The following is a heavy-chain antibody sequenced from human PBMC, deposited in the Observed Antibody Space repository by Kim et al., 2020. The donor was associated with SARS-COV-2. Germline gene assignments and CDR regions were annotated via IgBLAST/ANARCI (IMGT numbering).Heavy chain of an antibody. CDR3: AKSGIQLWFLDY. V-gene: IGHV3-43*01. D-gene: IGHD5-18*01. Sequence: YYADSVKGRFTISRDNSKNSLYLQMNSLRTEDTALYYCAKSGIQLWFLDYWGQGTLVTVSS. J-gene: IGHJ4*02.